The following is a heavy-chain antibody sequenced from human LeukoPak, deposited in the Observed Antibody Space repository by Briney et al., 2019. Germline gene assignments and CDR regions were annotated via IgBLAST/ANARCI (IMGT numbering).Heavy chain of an antibody. D-gene: IGHD3-10*01. CDR2: INHSGST. CDR1: GGSFSGYY. V-gene: IGHV4-34*01. CDR3: ARKSLRTVRGPRYAFDI. Sequence: SETLSLTCAVYGGSFSGYYWSWIRQPPGKGLEWIGEINHSGSTNYNPSLKSRVTISVDTSKNQFSLKLSSVTAADTAVYYCARKSLRTVRGPRYAFDIWGQGTMVTVSS. J-gene: IGHJ3*02.